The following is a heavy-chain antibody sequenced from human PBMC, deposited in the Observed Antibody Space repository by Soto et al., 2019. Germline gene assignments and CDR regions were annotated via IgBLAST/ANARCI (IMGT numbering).Heavy chain of an antibody. CDR2: ISSSGSII. CDR1: GFTFSDSY. D-gene: IGHD3-22*01. J-gene: IGHJ4*02. V-gene: IGHV3-11*01. CDR3: ARDLGYYDSSGYFDY. Sequence: QVQLVESGGGLVKPGGSLRLSCAASGFTFSDSYMSWIRQPPGKGLEWVSYISSSGSIIYYADSVKGRFTISRDNAKNSLYLKMTSRRAEDTAVYYCARDLGYYDSSGYFDYWGKGTLVTVPS.